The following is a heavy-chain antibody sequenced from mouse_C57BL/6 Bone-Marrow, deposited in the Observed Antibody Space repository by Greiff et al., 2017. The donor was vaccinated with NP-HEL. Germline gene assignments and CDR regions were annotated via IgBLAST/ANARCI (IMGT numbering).Heavy chain of an antibody. CDR3: ARWRGYGNYGYFDY. CDR2: IYPGSGNT. CDR1: GYTFTDYY. V-gene: IGHV1-76*01. Sequence: VQLQQSGAELVRPGASVKLSCKASGYTFTDYYINWVKQRPGQGLEWIARIYPGSGNTYYNEKFKGKATLTAEKSSSTAYMQLSSLTSEDSAVYFCARWRGYGNYGYFDYWGQGTTLTVSS. D-gene: IGHD2-1*01. J-gene: IGHJ2*01.